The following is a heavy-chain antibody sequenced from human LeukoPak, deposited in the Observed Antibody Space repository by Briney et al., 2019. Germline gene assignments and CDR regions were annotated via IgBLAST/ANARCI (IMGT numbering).Heavy chain of an antibody. CDR1: GVSISGGDY. D-gene: IGHD1-26*01. CDR2: FFYRGTT. CDR3: ARVIEYSGRFDP. Sequence: SQTLSLTCIVSGVSISGGDYWSWIRQHPGKGLGRIGYFFYRGTTYYSPPLKSRFSMSIDTSKNQFSLMLSSVTAADTAVYYCARVIEYSGRFDPWGQGTLVTVSS. V-gene: IGHV4-31*03. J-gene: IGHJ5*02.